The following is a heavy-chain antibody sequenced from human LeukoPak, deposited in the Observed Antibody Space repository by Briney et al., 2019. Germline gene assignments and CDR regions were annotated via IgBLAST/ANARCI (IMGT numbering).Heavy chain of an antibody. CDR2: IGIASDI. CDR1: GFTFSSFD. D-gene: IGHD2-8*02. V-gene: IGHV3-13*01. J-gene: IGHJ2*01. Sequence: PGGSLTLSCTASGFTFSSFDFHWVRQAPGEGLEWVSAIGIASDIYYADSVKGRFTISRANAGNSLYLQMTSLTAGDTALYSCVREFCTGAGCTGGLFFDLWGHGTLVTVSS. CDR3: VREFCTGAGCTGGLFFDL.